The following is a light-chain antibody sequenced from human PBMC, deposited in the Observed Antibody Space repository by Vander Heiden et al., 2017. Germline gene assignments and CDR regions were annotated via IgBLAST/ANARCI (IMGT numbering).Light chain of an antibody. V-gene: IGKV1-33*01. J-gene: IGKJ3*01. CDR3: QQFDNFPPILS. CDR1: QDISNY. CDR2: DTS. Sequence: DIQMTQSPSSLSASVGDRVTITCQASQDISNYLNWYQQKPGKAPKLLIYDTSILETGVPSRFSGRGYGTHFTFTISSLHPEDIGTYYCQQFDNFPPILSFAPGAKVGI.